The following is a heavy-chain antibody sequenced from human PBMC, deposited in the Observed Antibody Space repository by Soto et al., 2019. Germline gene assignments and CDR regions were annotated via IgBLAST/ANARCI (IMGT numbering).Heavy chain of an antibody. CDR1: GGTFSSYA. J-gene: IGHJ6*02. D-gene: IGHD3-3*01. V-gene: IGHV1-69*12. Sequence: QVQLVQSGAEVKKPGSSVKVSCKASGGTFSSYAISWVRQAPGQGLEWMGGIIPIFGTANYAQKFQGRVTITADESTSTAYMELSSLRSEDTAVYYCARDQGGFWSDPAVYYGMDVWGQGTTVTVSS. CDR2: IIPIFGTA. CDR3: ARDQGGFWSDPAVYYGMDV.